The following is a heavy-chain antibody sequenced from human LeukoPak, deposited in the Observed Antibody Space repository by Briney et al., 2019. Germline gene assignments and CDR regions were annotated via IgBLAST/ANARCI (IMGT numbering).Heavy chain of an antibody. CDR2: VFSSGSA. Sequence: PSETLSLTCTVSGDSISSGTYYWAWIRQPAGKGLEWIGHVFSSGSADYNPSLNSRATISEDTSTNQFSLRLSSMTAADTAVYYCARLYQYYHICSGYYKGFYFDSWGQGTLVTVSS. J-gene: IGHJ4*02. D-gene: IGHD3-3*01. V-gene: IGHV4-61*09. CDR3: ARLYQYYHICSGYYKGFYFDS. CDR1: GDSISSGTYY.